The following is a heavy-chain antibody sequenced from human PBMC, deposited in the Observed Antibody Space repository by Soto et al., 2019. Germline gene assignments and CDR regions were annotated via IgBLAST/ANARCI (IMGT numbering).Heavy chain of an antibody. CDR1: GYTFTSYG. J-gene: IGHJ4*02. CDR3: ARDRVSYALDY. Sequence: QVQLVQSGAEVKKPGASVKVSCKASGYTFTSYGISWVRQAPGQGLEWIGWISAYNVNTNYSQKLQGRVTMTPDTSTSAAYMELRSLRSHDTAVYYWARDRVSYALDYWGQGTLVTVSS. V-gene: IGHV1-18*01. CDR2: ISAYNVNT. D-gene: IGHD1-26*01.